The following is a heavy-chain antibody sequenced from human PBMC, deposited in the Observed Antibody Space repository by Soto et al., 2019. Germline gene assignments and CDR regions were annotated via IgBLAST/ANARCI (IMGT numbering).Heavy chain of an antibody. D-gene: IGHD2-2*01. J-gene: IGHJ6*02. CDR2: ISSSSSYT. Sequence: LRLSCAASGFTFSDYYMSWIRQAPGKGLEWVSYISSSSSYTNYADSVKGRFTISRDNAKNSMYLQMNSLRAEDTAVYYCATDNRRHCSSTSCPRMDVWGQGTTLTVYS. CDR3: ATDNRRHCSSTSCPRMDV. V-gene: IGHV3-11*06. CDR1: GFTFSDYY.